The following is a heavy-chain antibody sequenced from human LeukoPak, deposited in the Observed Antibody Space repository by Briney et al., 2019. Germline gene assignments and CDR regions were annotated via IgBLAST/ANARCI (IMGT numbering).Heavy chain of an antibody. D-gene: IGHD3-3*01. CDR1: GGSISSYY. CDR2: IYYSGST. V-gene: IGHV4-39*07. Sequence: PSETLSLTCTVSGGSISSYYWGWIRQPPGKGLEWIGSIYYSGSTYYNPSLKSRVTISVDTSKNQFSLKLSSVTAADTAVYYCARVPYYDFWSAPSWFDPWGQGTLVTVSS. CDR3: ARVPYYDFWSAPSWFDP. J-gene: IGHJ5*02.